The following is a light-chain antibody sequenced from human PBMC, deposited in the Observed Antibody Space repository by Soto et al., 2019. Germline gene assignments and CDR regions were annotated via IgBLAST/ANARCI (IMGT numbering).Light chain of an antibody. V-gene: IGKV3-11*01. J-gene: IGKJ1*01. CDR3: QQRSNWPGGT. CDR2: DAS. Sequence: EIVLTQSPATLSLSPGEGATLSCRASQSVSSYLAWYQQKPGQAPRLLIYDASNRATGIPARFSGSGSGTDFTLTISSLEPEDFAVYYCQQRSNWPGGTFGQGTKVDIK. CDR1: QSVSSY.